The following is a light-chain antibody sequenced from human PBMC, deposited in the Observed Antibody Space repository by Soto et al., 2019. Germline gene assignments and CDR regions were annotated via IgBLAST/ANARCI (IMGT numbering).Light chain of an antibody. CDR3: HQYNSF. V-gene: IGKV1-5*01. CDR1: QNIRSR. J-gene: IGKJ2*01. Sequence: PSTLSASVGDRVTITCRASQNIRSRLAWFQQKPGKAPKLLIYDASRLESGVPSRFSGGGPGREFTLTIRGLQPDDFATYYCHQYNSFVGQGTKGDIK. CDR2: DAS.